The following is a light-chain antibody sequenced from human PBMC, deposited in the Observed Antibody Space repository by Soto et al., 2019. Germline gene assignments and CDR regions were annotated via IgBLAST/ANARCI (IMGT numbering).Light chain of an antibody. J-gene: IGLJ1*01. Sequence: QSALTHPASVSGSPGQTITLSCTGSYRYICAYDYVSLYQQHPGKAPKLLIHGVNNRPSGVSYRFSASKSAFTASLTISGLQAEDEAHYYCSSYTTSYFYVFGPGTKVTVL. V-gene: IGLV2-14*01. CDR1: YRYICAYDY. CDR3: SSYTTSYFYV. CDR2: GVN.